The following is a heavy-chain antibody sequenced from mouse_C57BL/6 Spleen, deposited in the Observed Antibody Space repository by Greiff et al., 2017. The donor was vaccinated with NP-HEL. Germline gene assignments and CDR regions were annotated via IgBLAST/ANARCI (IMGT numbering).Heavy chain of an antibody. Sequence: QVQLQQPGAELVKPGASVKLSCKASGYTFTSYWMHWVKQRPGRGLEWIGRIDPNSGGTKYNEKFKSKATLTVDKPSSTAYMQLSSLTSEDSAVYDCARGAITTVVASMDYWGQGTSVTVSS. D-gene: IGHD1-1*01. V-gene: IGHV1-72*01. CDR3: ARGAITTVVASMDY. J-gene: IGHJ4*01. CDR1: GYTFTSYW. CDR2: IDPNSGGT.